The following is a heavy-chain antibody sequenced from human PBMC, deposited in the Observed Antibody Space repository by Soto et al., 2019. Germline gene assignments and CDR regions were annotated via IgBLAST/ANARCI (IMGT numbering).Heavy chain of an antibody. CDR3: AKVYCSGGSCYYYMDV. CDR1: GFTFSSYG. J-gene: IGHJ6*03. V-gene: IGHV3-30*18. CDR2: ISYDGSNK. Sequence: QVQLVESGGGVVQPGRSPRLSCAASGFTFSSYGMHWVRQATGKGLEWVAVISYDGSNKYYADSVKGRFTISRDNSKSTLYLQMNSLRAEDTAVYYCAKVYCSGGSCYYYMDVWGKGTTVTVSS. D-gene: IGHD2-15*01.